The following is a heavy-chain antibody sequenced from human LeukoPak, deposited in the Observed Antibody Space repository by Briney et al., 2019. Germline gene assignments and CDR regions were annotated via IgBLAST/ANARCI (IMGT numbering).Heavy chain of an antibody. V-gene: IGHV3-23*01. Sequence: GGSLRLSCAASGFTFSNAWMSWVRQAPGKGLEWVSAISGTGGTTYYVDSVKGRFTVSRDNPKNTMYLQLFSLRVEDTAVYYCVKNDILKGRDHWGQGTLVTVSS. J-gene: IGHJ4*02. D-gene: IGHD3-9*01. CDR2: ISGTGGTT. CDR1: GFTFSNAW. CDR3: VKNDILKGRDH.